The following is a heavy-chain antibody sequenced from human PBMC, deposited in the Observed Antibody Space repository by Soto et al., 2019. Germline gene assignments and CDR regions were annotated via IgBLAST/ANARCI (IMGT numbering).Heavy chain of an antibody. CDR3: VKDPGAYLNSFEL. J-gene: IGHJ4*02. V-gene: IGHV3-64D*06. CDR1: GFTFSNYA. Sequence: PGGSLRLSCSASGFTFSNYAIHWVRQAPGKGLEYVAAITNNGGSTYYADSMKGRSTISRDNSNSTVFLQMSSLRPEDTAIYYCVKDPGAYLNSFELWGRGSLVTVSS. CDR2: ITNNGGST.